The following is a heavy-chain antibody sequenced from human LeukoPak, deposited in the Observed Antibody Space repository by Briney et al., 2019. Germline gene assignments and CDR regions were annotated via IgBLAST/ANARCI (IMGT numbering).Heavy chain of an antibody. CDR3: ARVSTYGSAYDFDY. J-gene: IGHJ4*02. Sequence: GGSLRLSCAASGFAVSSNYMSWVRQAPGKGLEWVSVIYSGGSTYYADSVKGRFTISRHNSKNTLYLQMNSLRAEDTAVYYCARVSTYGSAYDFDYWGQGTLVTVSS. V-gene: IGHV3-53*04. CDR2: IYSGGST. CDR1: GFAVSSNY. D-gene: IGHD3-10*01.